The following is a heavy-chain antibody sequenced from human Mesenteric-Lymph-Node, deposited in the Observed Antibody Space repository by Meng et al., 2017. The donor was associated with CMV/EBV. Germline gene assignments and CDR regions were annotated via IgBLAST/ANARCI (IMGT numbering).Heavy chain of an antibody. CDR1: GFTLSDFW. V-gene: IGHV3-7*01. Sequence: GESLKISCAASGFTLSDFWMSWVRQAPGKGLEWVANIKQDGSEKYYVDSMKGRFTISRDNAKNSLYLQMNSLRAEDTAVYFCARDTRWVQEGWGQGTLVTVSS. CDR2: IKQDGSEK. D-gene: IGHD5-24*01. J-gene: IGHJ4*02. CDR3: ARDTRWVQEG.